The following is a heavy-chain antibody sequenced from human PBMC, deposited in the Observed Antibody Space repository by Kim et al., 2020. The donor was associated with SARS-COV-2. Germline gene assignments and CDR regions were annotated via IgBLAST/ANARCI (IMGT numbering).Heavy chain of an antibody. CDR3: ARGSGYYGFDY. V-gene: IGHV3-74*01. D-gene: IGHD3-22*01. Sequence: YADPVKGRFTISRDNAQSTLYLQMNSLRAEDTAVYYCARGSGYYGFDYWGQGILVTVSS. J-gene: IGHJ4*02.